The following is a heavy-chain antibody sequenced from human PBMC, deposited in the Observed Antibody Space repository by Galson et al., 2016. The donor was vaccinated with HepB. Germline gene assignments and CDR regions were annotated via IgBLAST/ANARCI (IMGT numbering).Heavy chain of an antibody. J-gene: IGHJ4*02. V-gene: IGHV1-18*01. Sequence: SVKVSCKASGYTFTSYGISWVRQAPGQGLEWMGWINVGNGNTKYSEKFQGRVTITRDTSASTVYMELSSLRAEDTAVYYCAKDQFLGVVPAATDYWGQGTLVTVSS. CDR2: INVGNGNT. D-gene: IGHD2-2*01. CDR3: AKDQFLGVVPAATDY. CDR1: GYTFTSYG.